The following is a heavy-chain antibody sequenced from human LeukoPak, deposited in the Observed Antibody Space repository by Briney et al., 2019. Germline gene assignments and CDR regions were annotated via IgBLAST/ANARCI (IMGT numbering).Heavy chain of an antibody. Sequence: GGSLRLSCAASGFTFSSYSMNWVRQAPGKGLEWVSSISSSSSYIYYADSVKGRFTISRENAKNSLYLQMNSLRAEDTAVYYCARDLVVPAAYYYGMDVWGQGTTVTVSS. J-gene: IGHJ6*02. CDR3: ARDLVVPAAYYYGMDV. CDR2: ISSSSSYI. CDR1: GFTFSSYS. D-gene: IGHD2-2*01. V-gene: IGHV3-21*04.